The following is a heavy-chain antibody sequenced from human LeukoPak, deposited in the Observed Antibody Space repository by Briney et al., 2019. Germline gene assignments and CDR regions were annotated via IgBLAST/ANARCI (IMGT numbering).Heavy chain of an antibody. CDR2: ISWNSGSI. CDR3: ATNGGGDSGYGNFDY. D-gene: IGHD5-12*01. CDR1: GFTFDDYA. Sequence: RTGGSLRLSCAASGFTFDDYAMDWVRQAPGKGLEWVSGISWNSGSIGYADSVKGRFTISRDNAKNSLYLQMNSLRAEDTALYYCATNGGGDSGYGNFDYWGQGTLVTVSS. V-gene: IGHV3-9*01. J-gene: IGHJ4*02.